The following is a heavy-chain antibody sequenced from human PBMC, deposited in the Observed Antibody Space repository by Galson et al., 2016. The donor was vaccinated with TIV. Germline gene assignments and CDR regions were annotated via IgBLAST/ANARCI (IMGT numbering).Heavy chain of an antibody. D-gene: IGHD2-21*01. CDR2: ISAANGDT. V-gene: IGHV1-3*01. CDR3: ARVRSCGGDCYIFDL. CDR1: GYTFINYA. J-gene: IGHJ3*01. Sequence: SVKVSCKASGYTFINYAIQWVRQAPGQSLEWMGWISAANGDTKSSQKFQGRVTTTRDTSANMAYMELSSLRSEDTALYYCARVRSCGGDCYIFDLWGQGTMVTVSS.